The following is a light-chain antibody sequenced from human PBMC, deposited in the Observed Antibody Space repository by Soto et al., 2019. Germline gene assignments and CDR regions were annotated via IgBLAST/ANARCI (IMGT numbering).Light chain of an antibody. V-gene: IGKV3-15*01. J-gene: IGKJ2*01. CDR2: GAS. Sequence: EIVLTQSPGTLSLSPGERVILSCRASQNIGSNLAWYQQRPGQAPRLLMYGASTRATETPARFSGSGSATDFTLTISSLQSEDFAVYYCQQYNNWPPYTFGQGTKVDIK. CDR1: QNIGSN. CDR3: QQYNNWPPYT.